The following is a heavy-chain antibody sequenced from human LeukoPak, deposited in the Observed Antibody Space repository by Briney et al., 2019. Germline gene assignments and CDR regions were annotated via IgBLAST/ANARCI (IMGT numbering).Heavy chain of an antibody. D-gene: IGHD3-10*01. V-gene: IGHV3-21*04. CDR1: GFTFSSYS. CDR3: AKDDLTMVRGVIVPCVDY. Sequence: GGSLRLSCAASGFTFSSYSMNWVRQAPGKGLEWVSSISSSSSYIYYADSVKGRFTISRDNSKNTLYLQMNSLRAEDTAVYYCAKDDLTMVRGVIVPCVDYWGQGTLVTVSS. CDR2: ISSSSSYI. J-gene: IGHJ4*02.